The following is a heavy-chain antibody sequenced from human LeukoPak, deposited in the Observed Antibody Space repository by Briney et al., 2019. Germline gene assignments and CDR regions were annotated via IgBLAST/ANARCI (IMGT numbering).Heavy chain of an antibody. D-gene: IGHD3-22*01. Sequence: SETLSLTCTVSGGSISSSSYYWGWIRQPPGKGLEWIGSIYYSGSTYYNPSLKSRVTISVDTAKNQFSLKPSSVTAADTAVYYCAGLGDSSGYYYRGNDAFDIWGQGTMVTVSS. CDR1: GGSISSSSYY. CDR2: IYYSGST. CDR3: AGLGDSSGYYYRGNDAFDI. J-gene: IGHJ3*02. V-gene: IGHV4-39*01.